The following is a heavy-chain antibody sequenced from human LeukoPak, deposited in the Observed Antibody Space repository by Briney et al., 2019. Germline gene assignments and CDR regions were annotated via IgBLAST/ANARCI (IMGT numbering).Heavy chain of an antibody. CDR1: GYSFTSYW. J-gene: IGHJ4*02. Sequence: GESLKISCKGSGYSFTSYWIGWVRQMPGKGLEWMGIIYPGDSDTRYSPSFQGQVTISADKSISTAYLQWSSLKASDTAMYYCARHHCSSTSCYVFFDYWGQGTLVTVSS. V-gene: IGHV5-51*01. CDR2: IYPGDSDT. D-gene: IGHD2-2*01. CDR3: ARHHCSSTSCYVFFDY.